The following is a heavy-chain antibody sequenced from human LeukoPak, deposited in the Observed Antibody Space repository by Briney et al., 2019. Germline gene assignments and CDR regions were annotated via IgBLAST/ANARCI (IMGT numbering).Heavy chain of an antibody. Sequence: SETLSLTCIVSGYSISSGYYWGWIRQPPGKGLEWIGNIHHSGSAYYNPSLKSRVTISVDTSKNQFSLKLSSVTAADTAVYYCARGRGYCSSTSCYTGVSWFDPWGQGTLVTVSS. CDR1: GYSISSGYY. CDR3: ARGRGYCSSTSCYTGVSWFDP. V-gene: IGHV4-38-2*02. D-gene: IGHD2-2*02. J-gene: IGHJ5*02. CDR2: IHHSGSA.